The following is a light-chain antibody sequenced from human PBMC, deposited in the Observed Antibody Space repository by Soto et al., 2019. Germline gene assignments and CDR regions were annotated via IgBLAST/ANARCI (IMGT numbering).Light chain of an antibody. J-gene: IGKJ5*01. V-gene: IGKV3-15*01. CDR3: QQYNQWSPST. Sequence: EIVMTQSPGTLSALPGQSATLPCRASQSVGTNLAWYQQKPGQAPRLLIYGASTRATGIPVRFSGSGSGTYFPLTISGLQSTDFAVYFCQQYNQWSPSTFGQGTRLE. CDR2: GAS. CDR1: QSVGTN.